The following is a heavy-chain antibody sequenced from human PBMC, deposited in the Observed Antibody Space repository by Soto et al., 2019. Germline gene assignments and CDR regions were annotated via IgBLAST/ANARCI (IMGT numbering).Heavy chain of an antibody. CDR2: ISGSGGST. Sequence: PGGSLRLSCAASGFTFSSYAMSWVRQAPGKGLEWVSAISGSGGSTYYADSGKGRVTISRDHSKNTLYLQMNSRSAEETARYYRGKDYSSGFYEFDIWGRGTMVTVSS. CDR3: GKDYSSGFYEFDI. D-gene: IGHD3-22*01. CDR1: GFTFSSYA. V-gene: IGHV3-23*01. J-gene: IGHJ3*02.